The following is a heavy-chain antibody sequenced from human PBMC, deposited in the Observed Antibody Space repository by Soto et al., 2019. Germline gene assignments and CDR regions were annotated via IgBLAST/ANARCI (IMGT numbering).Heavy chain of an antibody. V-gene: IGHV3-30*18. CDR3: AKVLANWNYGNFAF. CDR1: GFTFSSYG. D-gene: IGHD1-7*01. J-gene: IGHJ4*02. Sequence: QVQLVESGGGVVQPGRSLRLSCAASGFTFSSYGMHWVRQAPGKGLEWVAAVSYGGSNKFYADSVKGRFTISRDNSENTLYLQMDSLRAEDTAVYYCAKVLANWNYGNFAFWGQGTLVTVSS. CDR2: VSYGGSNK.